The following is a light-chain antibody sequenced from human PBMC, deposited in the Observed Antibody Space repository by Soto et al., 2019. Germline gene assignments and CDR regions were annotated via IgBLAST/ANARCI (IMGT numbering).Light chain of an antibody. J-gene: IGLJ2*01. V-gene: IGLV4-69*01. CDR2: INSDGSH. Sequence: QTVVTQSPSASASLGASVKLTCTLSSGHSSYAIAWHQQQPEKGPRYLMKINSDGSHSKGDGIPDRFSGSRSGAERYLTISSLQSEDEAVYYCQTWGPGIVEFGGGTKVTVL. CDR1: SGHSSYA. CDR3: QTWGPGIVE.